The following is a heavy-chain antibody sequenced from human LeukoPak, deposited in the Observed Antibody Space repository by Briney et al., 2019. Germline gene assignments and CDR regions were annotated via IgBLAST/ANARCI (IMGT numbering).Heavy chain of an antibody. D-gene: IGHD5-18*01. CDR2: INSDGNVT. V-gene: IGHV3-74*01. J-gene: IGHJ4*02. CDR1: GFTFSNYW. Sequence: GGSLRLSCAASGFTFSNYWMHWVRHSPGKGLVWVSRINSDGNVTNYADSVKGRFTISRDNAKNTLYLQMNSLRAEDTAAYYCAKEAGYTYGFDYWGQGTLVTFSS. CDR3: AKEAGYTYGFDY.